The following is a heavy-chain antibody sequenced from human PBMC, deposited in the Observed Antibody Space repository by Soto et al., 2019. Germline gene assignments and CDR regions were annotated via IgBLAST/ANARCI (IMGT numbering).Heavy chain of an antibody. CDR3: ARGGMVRGFVSWFDP. Sequence: PSETLSLTCTVSGGSISSSSYYWGWIRQPPGKGLEWIGSIYYSGSTYYNPSLKSRVTISVDTSKNQFSLKLSSVTAADTAVYYCARGGMVRGFVSWFDPWGQGTLVTVSS. J-gene: IGHJ5*02. CDR1: GGSISSSSYY. V-gene: IGHV4-39*01. CDR2: IYYSGST. D-gene: IGHD3-10*01.